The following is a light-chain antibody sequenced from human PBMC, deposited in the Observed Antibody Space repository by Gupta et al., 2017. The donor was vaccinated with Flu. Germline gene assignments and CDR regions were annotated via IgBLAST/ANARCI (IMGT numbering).Light chain of an antibody. Sequence: QSALTQPASVSGSPGQSITISCTGTTSDIGSYNYVSWYQQHPGQAPKLLIYGDTNRPSGVSNRFSASKSGDTASLTISELQAEDEADYYCSSCISSSTLVFGGGTKLTVI. V-gene: IGLV2-14*01. CDR3: SSCISSSTLV. CDR1: TSDIGSYNY. J-gene: IGLJ2*01. CDR2: GDT.